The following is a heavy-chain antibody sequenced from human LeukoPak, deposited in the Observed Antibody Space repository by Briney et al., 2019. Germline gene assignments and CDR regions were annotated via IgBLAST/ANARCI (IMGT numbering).Heavy chain of an antibody. CDR1: GFTFSSYW. J-gene: IGHJ4*02. Sequence: GGSLRLSCAASGFTFSSYWMSWVRQAPGKGLEWVANIKQDGSEKYYVDSVKGRFTISRDNAKNLLFLQMNSLRAEDTAVYYCARMNYVSTGRGAPFDNWGQGTLVTVSS. CDR3: ARMNYVSTGRGAPFDN. CDR2: IKQDGSEK. D-gene: IGHD1-7*01. V-gene: IGHV3-7*01.